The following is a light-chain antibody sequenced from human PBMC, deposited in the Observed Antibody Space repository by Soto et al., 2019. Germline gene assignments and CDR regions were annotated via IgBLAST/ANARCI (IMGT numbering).Light chain of an antibody. J-gene: IGLJ2*01. Sequence: QSALTQPASVSGSPGQSITISCTGTSSDVGDYNYVSWYQHHPGKAPKLMIHEVSNRPSGVSNRFSGSKSGNTASLTISGRQTEDEADYYCSSYTSSSTVVFGGGTKLTVL. CDR1: SSDVGDYNY. V-gene: IGLV2-14*01. CDR3: SSYTSSSTVV. CDR2: EVS.